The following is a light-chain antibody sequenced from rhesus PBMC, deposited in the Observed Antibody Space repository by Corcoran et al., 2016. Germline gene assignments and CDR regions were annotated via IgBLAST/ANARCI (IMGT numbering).Light chain of an antibody. V-gene: IGKV1-43*01. CDR1: QGISTY. CDR2: AAS. Sequence: DIQMTQSPSSLSASAGDTVTITCRASQGISTYLNWYQKKPGKAPKRLIYAASSLESGVPSRVSGSGSGTEFTLTISSLQPEDFATYDCLQHNSNPPTFGQGTKVEIK. J-gene: IGKJ1*01. CDR3: LQHNSNPPT.